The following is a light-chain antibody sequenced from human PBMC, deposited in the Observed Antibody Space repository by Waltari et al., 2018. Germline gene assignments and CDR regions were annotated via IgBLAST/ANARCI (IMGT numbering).Light chain of an antibody. CDR3: SSYTPSGTLV. CDR1: SIEVGTYNR. Sequence: QSALTQPPSVSGSPGQSVTISCSGTSIEVGTYNRVSWYQQPPGTAPKLIIFDLSSRPSGVPDRFSGSKSGSTASLTISGLQAEDEGDYYCSSYTPSGTLVFGGGTKLTVL. J-gene: IGLJ2*01. CDR2: DLS. V-gene: IGLV2-18*02.